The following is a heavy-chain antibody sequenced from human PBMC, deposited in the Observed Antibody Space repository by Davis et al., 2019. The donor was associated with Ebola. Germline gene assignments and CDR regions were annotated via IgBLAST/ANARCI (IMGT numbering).Heavy chain of an antibody. CDR2: ISSSSSYI. V-gene: IGHV3-11*06. Sequence: GESLKIPCAAPGFTVSDNYMSWVRQAPGKGLGWVSSISSSSSYINYADSVKGRFTISRDNAKNYLYLQMNSLRAKDTAVYYCAREWFGETDWGQGTLVTVSS. J-gene: IGHJ4*02. CDR3: AREWFGETD. D-gene: IGHD3-10*01. CDR1: GFTVSDNY.